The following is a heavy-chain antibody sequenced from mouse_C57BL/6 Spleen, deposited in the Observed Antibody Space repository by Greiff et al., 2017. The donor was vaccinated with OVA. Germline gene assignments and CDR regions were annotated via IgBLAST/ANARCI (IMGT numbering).Heavy chain of an antibody. CDR1: GYTFTSYW. J-gene: IGHJ3*01. Sequence: VQLQQPGAELVRPGSSVKLSCKASGYTFTSYWMHWVKQRPIQGLEWIGNIDPSDSETHYNQKFKDKATLTVDKSSSTAYMQLSSLTSEDSAVYYCARGDYEGLRFAYWGQGTLVTVSA. CDR3: ARGDYEGLRFAY. D-gene: IGHD2-4*01. V-gene: IGHV1-52*01. CDR2: IDPSDSET.